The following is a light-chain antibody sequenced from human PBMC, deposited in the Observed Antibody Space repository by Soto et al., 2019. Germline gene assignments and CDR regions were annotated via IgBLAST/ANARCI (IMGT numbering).Light chain of an antibody. CDR2: AAS. V-gene: IGKV1-8*01. CDR1: QGISSY. CDR3: QQYYSYPRT. J-gene: IGKJ1*01. Sequence: AIRMTQSPSSLSASTGDRVTITCRASQGISSYLAWYQQKPGKAPKLLIYAASTLKSGVPSRFSGSGAGTDFTLTISCLQSEDFATYYCQQYYSYPRTCGQGTKVEIK.